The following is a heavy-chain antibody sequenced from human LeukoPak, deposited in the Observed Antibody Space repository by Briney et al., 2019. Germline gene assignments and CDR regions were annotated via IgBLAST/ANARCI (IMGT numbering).Heavy chain of an antibody. CDR2: IYYSGST. CDR3: ARQNGQWLGALYDY. D-gene: IGHD6-19*01. J-gene: IGHJ4*02. Sequence: SETLSLTCTVSGGSISSYYWSWIRQPPGKGLEWIGYIYYSGSTNYNPSLKSRVTISVDTSKNQFSLKLSSVTAADTAVYYCARQNGQWLGALYDYWGQGTLVTVSS. CDR1: GGSISSYY. V-gene: IGHV4-59*08.